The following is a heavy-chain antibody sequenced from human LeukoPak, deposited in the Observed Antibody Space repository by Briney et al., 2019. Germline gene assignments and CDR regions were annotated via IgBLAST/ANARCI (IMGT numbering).Heavy chain of an antibody. CDR3: ARVTGTRFGYYFDY. D-gene: IGHD1-20*01. CDR1: GGTFSSYA. CDR2: IIPIFGTA. V-gene: IGHV1-69*01. J-gene: IGHJ4*02. Sequence: ASVKVSCKASGGTFSSYAISWVRQAPGQGPEWMGGIIPIFGTANYAQKFQGRVTITADESTSTAYMELSSLRSEDTAVYYCARVTGTRFGYYFDYWGQGTLVTVSS.